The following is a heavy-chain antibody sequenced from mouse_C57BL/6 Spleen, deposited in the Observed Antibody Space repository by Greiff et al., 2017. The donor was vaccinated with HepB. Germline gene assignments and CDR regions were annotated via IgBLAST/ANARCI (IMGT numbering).Heavy chain of an antibody. D-gene: IGHD1-1*01. Sequence: EVQRVESGGGLVKPGGSLKLSCAASGFTFSDYGMHWVRQAPEKGLEWVAYISSGSSTIYYADTVKGRFTISRDNAKNTLFLQMTSLRSEDTAMYYCARNSYYYGSSYWYFDVWGTGTTVTVSS. V-gene: IGHV5-17*01. J-gene: IGHJ1*03. CDR3: ARNSYYYGSSYWYFDV. CDR2: ISSGSSTI. CDR1: GFTFSDYG.